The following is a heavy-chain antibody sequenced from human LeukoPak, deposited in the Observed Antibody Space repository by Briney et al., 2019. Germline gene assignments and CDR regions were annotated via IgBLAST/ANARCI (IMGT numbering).Heavy chain of an antibody. CDR2: ISGSGGST. Sequence: GGSLRLSCAASGFTFSSYAMSWVRQAPGKVLEWVSAISGSGGSTYYADSVKGRFTISRDNSKNTLYLQMNSLRAEDTAVYYCAKRPLYGDTYYFDYWGQGTLVTVSS. D-gene: IGHD4-17*01. CDR1: GFTFSSYA. J-gene: IGHJ4*02. V-gene: IGHV3-23*01. CDR3: AKRPLYGDTYYFDY.